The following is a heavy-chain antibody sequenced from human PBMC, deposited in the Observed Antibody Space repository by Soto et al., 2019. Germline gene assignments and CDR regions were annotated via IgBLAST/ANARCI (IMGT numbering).Heavy chain of an antibody. CDR1: GDSISSGRYH. CDR2: IHYTGNT. CDR3: ARADGFGVGTPFMDY. Sequence: QLQLQESGPGLVKPSETLSLICTVSGDSISSGRYHWGWIRQPPGKGLEFIATIHYTGNTHYNPSLRSRVTIVGDTSKSQFSLRLSSVTAADTAVYYCARADGFGVGTPFMDYWGQGTLVTVSS. D-gene: IGHD3-3*01. V-gene: IGHV4-39*01. J-gene: IGHJ4*02.